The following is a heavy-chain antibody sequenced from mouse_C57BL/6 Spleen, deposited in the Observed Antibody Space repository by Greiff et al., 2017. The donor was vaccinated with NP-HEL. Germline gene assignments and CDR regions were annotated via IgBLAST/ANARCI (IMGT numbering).Heavy chain of an antibody. CDR1: GFTFSDYG. CDR3: ARSPNWDDWYFDV. J-gene: IGHJ1*03. CDR2: ISSGSSTI. D-gene: IGHD4-1*01. V-gene: IGHV5-17*01. Sequence: EVQLQQSGGGLVKPGGSLKLSCAASGFTFSDYGMHWVRQAPEKGLEWVAYISSGSSTIYYADTVKGRFTISRDNAKNTLFLQMTSLRSEDTAMYYCARSPNWDDWYFDVWGTGTTVTVSS.